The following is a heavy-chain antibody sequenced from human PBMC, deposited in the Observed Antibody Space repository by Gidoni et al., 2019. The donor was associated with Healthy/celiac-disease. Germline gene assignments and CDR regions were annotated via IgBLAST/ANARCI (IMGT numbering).Heavy chain of an antibody. V-gene: IGHV4-61*02. D-gene: IGHD3-22*01. Sequence: QVQLQESGPGLVKPSQTLSLTRTVSGGSISSGSYYWSWIRQPPGKGLEWIGRIYTSGSTNYNPSLKSRVTISVDTSKNQFSLKLSSVTAADTAVYYCAREDYYDSSLSWVDYWGQGTLVTVSS. CDR1: GGSISSGSYY. CDR2: IYTSGST. CDR3: AREDYYDSSLSWVDY. J-gene: IGHJ4*02.